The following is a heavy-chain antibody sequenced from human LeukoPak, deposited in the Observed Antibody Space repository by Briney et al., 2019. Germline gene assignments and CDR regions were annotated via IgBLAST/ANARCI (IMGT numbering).Heavy chain of an antibody. J-gene: IGHJ6*02. V-gene: IGHV3-53*01. CDR1: GFTVSSNY. CDR3: AKDLSTDILTGSFFHYYYGMDV. Sequence: PGGSLRLSCAASGFTVSSNYMSWVRQAPGKGLEWVSVIYSGGSTYYADSVKGRFTISRDNSKNTLYLQMNSLRAEDTAVYYCAKDLSTDILTGSFFHYYYGMDVWGQGTTVTVSS. CDR2: IYSGGST. D-gene: IGHD3-9*01.